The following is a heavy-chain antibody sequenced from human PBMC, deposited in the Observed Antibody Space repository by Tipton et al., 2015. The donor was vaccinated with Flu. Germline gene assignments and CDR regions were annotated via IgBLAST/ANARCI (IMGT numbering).Heavy chain of an antibody. J-gene: IGHJ3*02. CDR2: IYSSGDT. V-gene: IGHV4-61*02. CDR3: ARERGADWGAGGCYGVNRLAI. CDR1: GGSVSSASYY. D-gene: IGHD2-15*01. Sequence: TLSLTCTVSGGSVSSASYYWNWIRQPAGRGLEWIGRIYSSGDTHYNPSLKSQVTVSVDTSKNQFSLRLTSVTAADTAVYYCARERGADWGAGGCYGVNRLAIWGHGTKVIVSP.